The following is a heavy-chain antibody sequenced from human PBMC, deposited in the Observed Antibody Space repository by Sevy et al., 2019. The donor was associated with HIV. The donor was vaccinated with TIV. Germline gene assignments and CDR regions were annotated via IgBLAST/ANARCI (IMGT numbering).Heavy chain of an antibody. J-gene: IGHJ3*02. CDR3: ARKCEIRAFDI. Sequence: GRSLRLSCAASGFTFSNYAMHWVRQAPGKGLEWVAVISFDGNNKDYADSVKGRFTISRKNSKNTRYLQMNSLRAEDTAMYYCARKCEIRAFDIWGQGTMVTVSS. CDR2: ISFDGNNK. V-gene: IGHV3-30*04. CDR1: GFTFSNYA. D-gene: IGHD5-18*01.